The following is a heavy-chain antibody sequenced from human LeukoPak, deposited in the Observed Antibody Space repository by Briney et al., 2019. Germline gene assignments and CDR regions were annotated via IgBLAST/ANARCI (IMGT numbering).Heavy chain of an antibody. CDR3: ARQTTVVISPEYYFDY. CDR1: GYSFTSYW. Sequence: GESLQISCKGSGYSFTSYWIGWVRPMPGKGLEWMEIIYPGDSDTRYSPSFQGQVTISADKSISTAYLQWSSLKASDTAMYYCARQTTVVISPEYYFDYWGQGTLVTVSS. J-gene: IGHJ4*02. V-gene: IGHV5-51*01. D-gene: IGHD4-23*01. CDR2: IYPGDSDT.